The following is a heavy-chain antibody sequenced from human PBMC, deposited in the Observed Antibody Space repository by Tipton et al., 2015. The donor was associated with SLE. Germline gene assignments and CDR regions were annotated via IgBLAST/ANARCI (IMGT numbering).Heavy chain of an antibody. D-gene: IGHD4/OR15-4a*01. Sequence: SLRLSCAASGFTFSNAWMTWVRQAPGKGLEWVGRIKSKTDGGTTDYAAPVKGRFTISRDNSKNTLYLQLTSLRSEDTAVYYCARRADYGDYWGQGTLVTVSS. V-gene: IGHV3-15*01. CDR3: ARRADYGDY. J-gene: IGHJ4*02. CDR1: GFTFSNAW. CDR2: IKSKTDGGTT.